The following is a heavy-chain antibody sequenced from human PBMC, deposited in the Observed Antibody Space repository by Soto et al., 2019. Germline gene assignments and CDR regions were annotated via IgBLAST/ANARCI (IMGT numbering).Heavy chain of an antibody. D-gene: IGHD5-18*01. CDR3: GTNAQLLNLTHDALAF. J-gene: IGHJ3*01. CDR2: FDPEDGER. CDR1: GYILIESS. V-gene: IGHV1-24*01. Sequence: QVQLVQSGAEVKKPGASVRVSCKVSGYILIESSMHWVRQAPGKGLEWMGGFDPEDGERIYAQNFKGRVTMTEDTSTDTAYMELSSLRSEDTAVYYCGTNAQLLNLTHDALAFWGQGTLVIVSS.